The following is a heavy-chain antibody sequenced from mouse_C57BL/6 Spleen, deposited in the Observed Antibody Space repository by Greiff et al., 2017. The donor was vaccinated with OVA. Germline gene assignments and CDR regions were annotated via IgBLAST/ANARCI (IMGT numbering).Heavy chain of an antibody. CDR1: GFTFTGYW. CDR2: ILPGSGST. CDR3: ARCPVLTEEEDRGLDY. D-gene: IGHD2-13*01. V-gene: IGHV1-9*01. Sequence: QVQLQQSGAELMKPGASVTLSCKATGFTFTGYWIEWVKQRPGHGLEWIGEILPGSGSTNYNAKFTGKATFTADSSSNTTYLQLSSLTTEDSAIYYCARCPVLTEEEDRGLDYWGQGTTLTVAS. J-gene: IGHJ2*01.